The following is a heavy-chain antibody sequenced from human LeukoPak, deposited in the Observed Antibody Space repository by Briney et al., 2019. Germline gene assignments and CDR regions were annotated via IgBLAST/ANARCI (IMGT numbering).Heavy chain of an antibody. CDR2: IRGESDYI. CDR1: GFTFSSNY. J-gene: IGHJ4*02. Sequence: PGGSLRLSCAASGFTFSSNYMSWVRQAPGKGLEWVSSIRGESDYIYYRDSVKGRFTISRDNAKNSLYLQMNRLRVEDTAVYFCVREHYDFFLDYWGQGTLVTVSS. CDR3: VREHYDFFLDY. D-gene: IGHD3-3*01. V-gene: IGHV3-21*06.